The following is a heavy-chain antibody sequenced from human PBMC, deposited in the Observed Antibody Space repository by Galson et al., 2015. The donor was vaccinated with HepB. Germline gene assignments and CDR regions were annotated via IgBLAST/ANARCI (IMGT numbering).Heavy chain of an antibody. CDR1: GFTVSSNY. Sequence: SLRLSCAASGFTVSSNYMSWVRQAPGKGLEWVSVIYSGGSTYYADSVKGRFTISRDYSKNTLYLQMNSLRAEDTAVYYCAREYYSSSSYWGQGTLVTVSS. J-gene: IGHJ4*02. V-gene: IGHV3-53*01. CDR2: IYSGGST. D-gene: IGHD6-6*01. CDR3: AREYYSSSSY.